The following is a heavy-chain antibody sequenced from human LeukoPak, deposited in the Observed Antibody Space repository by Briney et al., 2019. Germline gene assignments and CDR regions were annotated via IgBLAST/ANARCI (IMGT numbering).Heavy chain of an antibody. CDR2: IYSGGST. CDR3: AREGDSSSSDY. D-gene: IGHD6-6*01. V-gene: IGHV3-53*01. J-gene: IGHJ4*02. CDR1: GFTVSSNY. Sequence: GGSLRLSCAASGFTVSSNYMGWVRQAPGKGLEWVSVIYSGGSTYYADSVKGRFTISRDNSKNTLYLQMNSLRAEDTAVYYCAREGDSSSSDYWGQGTLVTVSS.